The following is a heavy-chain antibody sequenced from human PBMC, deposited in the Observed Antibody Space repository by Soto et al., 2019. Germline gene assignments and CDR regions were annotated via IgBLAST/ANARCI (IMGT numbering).Heavy chain of an antibody. V-gene: IGHV3-11*05. Sequence: QVQLVESGGGLVQPGGSLRLSCAASGFTFSDYYMSWIRQAPGKGLEWVSYISSSSSYTNYADSVKGRFTISRDNAKNSLSLQMNSLRAEDTAVYYCARVEMGDTTLPYWGQGTLVTVSS. D-gene: IGHD1-26*01. CDR1: GFTFSDYY. J-gene: IGHJ4*02. CDR2: ISSSSSYT. CDR3: ARVEMGDTTLPY.